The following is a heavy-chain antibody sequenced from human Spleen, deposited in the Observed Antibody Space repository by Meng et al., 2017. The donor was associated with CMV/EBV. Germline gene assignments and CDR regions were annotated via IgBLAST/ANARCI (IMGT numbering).Heavy chain of an antibody. CDR2: TSYRAKWYS. Sequence: ISGDMVSSKSGGWNWLRQSPSRGLEWLGRTSYRAKWYSEYAISLRGRIIINPDTSKNQLSLQLNSVATDDTAVYYCTRDVLGGFDPWGQGTLVTVSS. CDR3: TRDVLGGFDP. V-gene: IGHV6-1*01. J-gene: IGHJ5*02. D-gene: IGHD3-16*01. CDR1: GDMVSSKSGG.